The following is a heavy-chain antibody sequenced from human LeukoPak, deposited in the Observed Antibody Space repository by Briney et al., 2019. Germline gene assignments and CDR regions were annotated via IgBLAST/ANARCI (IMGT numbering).Heavy chain of an antibody. J-gene: IGHJ4*02. V-gene: IGHV3-30*18. CDR3: AKDLGSYGFDY. Sequence: GGSPRLSCAASGFTFSSYGMHWVRQAPGKGLEWVAVISYDGSNKYYADSVKGRFTISRDNSKNTLYLQMNSLRAEDTAVYYCAKDLGSYGFDYWGQGTLVTVSS. CDR1: GFTFSSYG. CDR2: ISYDGSNK. D-gene: IGHD5-18*01.